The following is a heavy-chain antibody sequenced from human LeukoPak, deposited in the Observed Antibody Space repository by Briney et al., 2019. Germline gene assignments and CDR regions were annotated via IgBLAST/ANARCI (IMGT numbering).Heavy chain of an antibody. CDR3: AVWGSSSWFKGPDAFDI. V-gene: IGHV1-2*04. Sequence: GASVKVSCKASGYTFTGYYMHWVRQAPGQGLEWMGWINPNSGGTNYAQKFQGWVTMTRDTSISTAYMELSRLRSDDTAVYYCAVWGSSSWFKGPDAFDIWGQGTMVTVSS. J-gene: IGHJ3*02. D-gene: IGHD6-13*01. CDR2: INPNSGGT. CDR1: GYTFTGYY.